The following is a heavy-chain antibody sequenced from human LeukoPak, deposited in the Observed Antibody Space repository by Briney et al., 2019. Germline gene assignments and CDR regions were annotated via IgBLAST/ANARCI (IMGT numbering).Heavy chain of an antibody. CDR2: IYYSGST. D-gene: IGHD6-13*01. J-gene: IGHJ5*02. Sequence: SETLSLTCTVSGGSISSSSYYWGWIRQPPGKGLEWIGSIYYSGSTYYNPSLKSRVTISVDTSKNQFSLKLGSVTAADTAVYYCARPRGSSWNNWFDPWGQGTLVTVSS. CDR1: GGSISSSSYY. CDR3: ARPRGSSWNNWFDP. V-gene: IGHV4-39*01.